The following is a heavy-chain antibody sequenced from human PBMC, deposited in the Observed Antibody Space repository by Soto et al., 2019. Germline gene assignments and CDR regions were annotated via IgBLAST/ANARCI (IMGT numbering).Heavy chain of an antibody. CDR2: INPSGGST. J-gene: IGHJ4*02. D-gene: IGHD1-20*01. CDR3: VRDRGYNWKRKGGDFDY. V-gene: IGHV1-46*01. CDR1: GYTFTSYY. Sequence: ASVKVSCKASGYTFTSYYMHWVRQAPGQGLEWMGIINPSGGSTSYAQKFQGRVTMTRDTSTSTVYMELSSLRSEDTAVYYCVRDRGYNWKRKGGDFDYWGQGTLVTVSS.